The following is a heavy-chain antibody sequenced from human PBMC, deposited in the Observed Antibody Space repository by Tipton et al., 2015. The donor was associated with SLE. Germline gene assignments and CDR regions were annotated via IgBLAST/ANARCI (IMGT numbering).Heavy chain of an antibody. CDR3: ARSWEATTTTLGY. CDR1: GYSFTNYW. J-gene: IGHJ4*02. Sequence: QLVQSGAEVKKPGESLKISCKGSGYSFTNYWVAWVRQMPGKGLESMGIIYPGDSDTRYSPSFQGQVTISADKSITTAYLQWSSLKASDTAMYYCARSWEATTTTLGYWGQGTLVTVSS. CDR2: IYPGDSDT. D-gene: IGHD5-24*01. V-gene: IGHV5-51*03.